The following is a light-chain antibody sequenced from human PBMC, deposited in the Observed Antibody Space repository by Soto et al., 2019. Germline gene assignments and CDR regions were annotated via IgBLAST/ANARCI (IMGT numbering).Light chain of an antibody. V-gene: IGKV3-11*01. Sequence: DIVLTQSPATLSLSPGERATLSCTASQSVGTSLAWYKQQPGQAPRLLIHDAAYRASGIPERFSGSGSGTAFSLSISRLEPDDFAVYYCQHRSSWPRSFGRGTKVEI. CDR3: QHRSSWPRS. CDR2: DAA. CDR1: QSVGTS. J-gene: IGKJ1*01.